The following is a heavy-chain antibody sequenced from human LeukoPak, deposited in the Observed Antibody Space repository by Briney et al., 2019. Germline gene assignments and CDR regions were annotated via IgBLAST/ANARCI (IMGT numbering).Heavy chain of an antibody. Sequence: PGGSLRLSCAVSGITLGNYGMSWVRQPPGKGLEWFAGISDSGGSTNYADSVKGRFTISRDTPRNTLYLQMNSLRAEDTAVYFCAKRGVVIRVFLVGFHKEAYYFDSWGQGALVTVSS. J-gene: IGHJ4*02. CDR1: GITLGNYG. CDR2: ISDSGGST. CDR3: AKRGVVIRVFLVGFHKEAYYFDS. V-gene: IGHV3-23*01. D-gene: IGHD3-10*01.